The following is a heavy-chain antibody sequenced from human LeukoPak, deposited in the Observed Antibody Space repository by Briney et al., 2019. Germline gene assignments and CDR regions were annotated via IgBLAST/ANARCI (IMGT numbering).Heavy chain of an antibody. CDR1: GFTFSNYA. CDR3: AKGINPRAHTDNWFDP. CDR2: STIGGGT. J-gene: IGHJ5*02. Sequence: GGSLRLSCVASGFTFSNYAMSWLRQAPGKGLEWVSGSTIGGGTYYGDSVKGRFTISRDNSKNTLYLQMNSLRAKDTAVYYCAKGINPRAHTDNWFDPWGQGTLVTVSS. V-gene: IGHV3-23*01. D-gene: IGHD2/OR15-2a*01.